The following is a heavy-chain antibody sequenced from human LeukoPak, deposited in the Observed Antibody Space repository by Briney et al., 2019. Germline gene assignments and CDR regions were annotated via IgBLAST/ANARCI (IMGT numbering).Heavy chain of an antibody. D-gene: IGHD3-22*01. J-gene: IGHJ3*02. CDR2: IYYSGST. CDR1: GGSISSSNFY. CDR3: ARDRYYYDSSGYDTFDI. V-gene: IGHV4-39*07. Sequence: SETLSLTCTVSGGSISSSNFYWGWIRQPPGKGLEWIGSIYYSGSTYYNPSLKSRVTISVDTSKNQFSLKLSSVTAADTAVYYCARDRYYYDSSGYDTFDIWGQGTMVTVSS.